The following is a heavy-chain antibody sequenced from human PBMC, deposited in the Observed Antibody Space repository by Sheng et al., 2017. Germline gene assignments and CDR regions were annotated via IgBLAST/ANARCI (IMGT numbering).Heavy chain of an antibody. V-gene: IGHV4-31*03. CDR3: ARVAITNGVXC. Sequence: QVQLQESGPGLVKPSQTLSLTCTVSGGSISSGGYYWNWIRHHPGKGLEWIGYIYYRGNTYYNPSLKSRVSISIDTTKNQFSLKLSSVIAADTAVYYCARVAITNGVXCWGQGTLVTVSS. CDR2: IYYRGNT. CDR1: GGSISSGGYY. J-gene: IGHJ4*02. D-gene: IGHD7-27*01.